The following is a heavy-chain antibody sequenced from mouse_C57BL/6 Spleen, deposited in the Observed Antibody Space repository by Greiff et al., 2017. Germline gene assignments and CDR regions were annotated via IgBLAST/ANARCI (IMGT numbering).Heavy chain of an antibody. CDR1: GYTFTSYW. V-gene: IGHV1-69*01. CDR2: IDPSDSYT. J-gene: IGHJ3*01. Sequence: QVQLQQPGAELVMPGASVKLSCKASGYTFTSYWMHWVKPRPGQGLEWIGEIDPSDSYTNYNQKFKGKSTLTVDKSSSTAYMQLSSLTSEDSAVYYCARSTTGTFAYWGQGTLVTVSA. CDR3: ARSTTGTFAY. D-gene: IGHD2-12*01.